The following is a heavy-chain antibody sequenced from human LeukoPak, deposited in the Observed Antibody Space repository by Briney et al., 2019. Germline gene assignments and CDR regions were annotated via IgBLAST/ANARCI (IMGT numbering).Heavy chain of an antibody. Sequence: GGSLRLSCAASGFTFSSYEMNWVRQAPGKGLEWVSYISSSGSTIYYADSVKGRFTISRDNAKNSLYLQMNSLRAEDTAVYYCASHRYYYDSSGYNYWGQGTLVTVSS. CDR1: GFTFSSYE. D-gene: IGHD3-22*01. J-gene: IGHJ4*02. V-gene: IGHV3-48*03. CDR2: ISSSGSTI. CDR3: ASHRYYYDSSGYNY.